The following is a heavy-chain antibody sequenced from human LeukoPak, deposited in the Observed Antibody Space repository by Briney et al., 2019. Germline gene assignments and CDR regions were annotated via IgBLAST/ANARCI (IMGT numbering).Heavy chain of an antibody. CDR2: IYYSGST. D-gene: IGHD3-22*01. J-gene: IGHJ4*02. V-gene: IGHV4-59*08. CDR1: GGSISSYY. CDR3: ARHSGSSGYDGFLRY. Sequence: SSETLSLTCTVSGGSISSYYWSWIRQPPGKGLEWIGYIYYSGSTNYNPSLKSRVTISVDTSKNQFSLKLSSVTAADTAVYYCARHSGSSGYDGFLRYWGQGTLVTVSS.